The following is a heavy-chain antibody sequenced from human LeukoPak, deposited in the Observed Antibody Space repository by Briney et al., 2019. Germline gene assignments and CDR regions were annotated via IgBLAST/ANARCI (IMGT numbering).Heavy chain of an antibody. V-gene: IGHV4-4*07. D-gene: IGHD5-12*01. CDR1: GGSISGYF. Sequence: KSSETLSLTCTVSGGSISGYFWTWIRQPAGKELEWIGRVYTRGTTYYNPSLESRVTISLDTFNNQFSLRVTSVTAADTAIYYCARGTEKTRISGYYSFDHWGRGLLVTVSS. CDR3: ARGTEKTRISGYYSFDH. J-gene: IGHJ4*02. CDR2: VYTRGTT.